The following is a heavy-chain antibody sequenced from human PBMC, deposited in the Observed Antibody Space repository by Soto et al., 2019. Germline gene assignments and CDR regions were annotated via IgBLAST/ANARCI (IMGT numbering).Heavy chain of an antibody. J-gene: IGHJ3*02. D-gene: IGHD2-15*01. CDR3: TISCWSGEVFDI. V-gene: IGHV1-69*02. CDR2: IIPMLGIA. CDR1: GGTFSTYS. Sequence: QVQLVQSGAEVKKPGSAVKVSCKDSGGTFSTYSMFWVRQAPGQGLEWMGRIIPMLGIANYAQKFQGRVTITADKSTCTDYRELSSLGSEDTALYYCTISCWSGEVFDIWGHGTMVTVSS.